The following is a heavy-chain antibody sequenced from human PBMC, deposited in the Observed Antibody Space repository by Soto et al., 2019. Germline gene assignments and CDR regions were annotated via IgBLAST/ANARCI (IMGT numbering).Heavy chain of an antibody. J-gene: IGHJ4*02. Sequence: EVQLVESGGGLVQPGGSLRLYCAVSGFTLSSFSMNWVRQAPGEGLEWVSYIASSGNPTYYAESVKGRFTISRDNAKNSLFLQMNSLRDDDTAVYYCVRGWKSGSWGDYWGQGTLVTVSS. CDR2: IASSGNPT. V-gene: IGHV3-48*02. D-gene: IGHD6-13*01. CDR1: GFTLSSFS. CDR3: VRGWKSGSWGDY.